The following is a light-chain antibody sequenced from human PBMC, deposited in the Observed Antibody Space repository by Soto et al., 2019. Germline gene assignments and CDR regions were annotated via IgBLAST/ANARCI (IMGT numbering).Light chain of an antibody. CDR2: GNG. Sequence: QSAQPHPPSVSGAPGHRVTISCSGTSSSIGAGYEVHWYHQLPGTAPKLVVSGNGNRPSGVPDRLSASKSGTSASLAITGLQAEDEGHYYCQSYDKRLTDYVFGTGTKVTVL. J-gene: IGLJ1*01. CDR3: QSYDKRLTDYV. CDR1: SSSIGAGYE. V-gene: IGLV1-40*01.